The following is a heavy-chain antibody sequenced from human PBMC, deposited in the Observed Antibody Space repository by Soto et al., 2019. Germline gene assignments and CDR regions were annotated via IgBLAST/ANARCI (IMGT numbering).Heavy chain of an antibody. D-gene: IGHD3-10*01. CDR3: SRDYVHCDGCRFYAIPLHV. J-gene: IGHJ6*04. Sequence: EEGLEWVSLIQSGGTTYYAVSVKGRFAISRDTSENTLHLQMDSLRVEDAAVYYCSRDYVHCDGCRFYAIPLHVCGKGPPVSASS. CDR2: IQSGGTT. V-gene: IGHV3-66*01.